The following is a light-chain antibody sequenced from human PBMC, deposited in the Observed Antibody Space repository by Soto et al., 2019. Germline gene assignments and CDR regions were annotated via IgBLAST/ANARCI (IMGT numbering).Light chain of an antibody. V-gene: IGLV2-8*01. CDR3: SSYAGSNNWV. CDR1: SSDVGGYNY. J-gene: IGLJ3*02. Sequence: QSVLTQPPSASGSPGQSVTISCTGTSSDVGGYNYVSWYQQHPGKAPKLMIYDVTKRPSGVPDRFSGSKSGSTASLTVSGLQVEDEADYYCSSYAGSNNWVFGGGTKVTVL. CDR2: DVT.